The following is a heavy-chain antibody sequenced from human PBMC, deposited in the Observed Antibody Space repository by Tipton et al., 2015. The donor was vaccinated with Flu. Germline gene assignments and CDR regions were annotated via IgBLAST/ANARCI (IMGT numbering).Heavy chain of an antibody. J-gene: IGHJ4*02. CDR3: ARVWSSFVATASLDY. CDR1: GGSFSGYY. CDR2: IRYGGSS. V-gene: IGHV4-34*01. D-gene: IGHD1-1*01. Sequence: TLSLTCAVHGGSFSGYYWSWIRQPPGKGLEWIGSIRYGGSSYYTPSLKSRVTISLDMSKDQFSLKLASVTAADTAVYYCARVWSSFVATASLDYWGRGTLVTVSS.